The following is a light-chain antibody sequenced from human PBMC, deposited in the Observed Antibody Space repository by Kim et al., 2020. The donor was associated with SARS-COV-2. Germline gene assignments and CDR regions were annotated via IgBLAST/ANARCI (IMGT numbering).Light chain of an antibody. J-gene: IGLJ2*01. V-gene: IGLV3-25*03. CDR2: KDS. Sequence: VSPGQTTRISCSGDELPNQYAYCYLRKPSQAPVLVIYKDSGRPSGIPGRFSGSSSGTTVTLTISGVQAEDEADYYCQSADSSGTVVFGGGTQLTVL. CDR3: QSADSSGTVV. CDR1: ELPNQY.